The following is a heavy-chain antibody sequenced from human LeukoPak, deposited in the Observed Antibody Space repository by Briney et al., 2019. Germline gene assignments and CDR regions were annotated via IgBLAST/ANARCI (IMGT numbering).Heavy chain of an antibody. CDR3: AREGPLWPFYY. CDR2: IYTSGST. V-gene: IGHV4-4*07. CDR1: GGSISSYY. Sequence: SETLSLTCTVSGGSISSYYWSWIRQPAGKGLEWIGRIYTSGSTNYNPALKSRVTMSVDTSKNQFSPKLSSVTAADTAVYYCAREGPLWPFYYWGQGTLVTVSS. J-gene: IGHJ4*02. D-gene: IGHD2/OR15-2a*01.